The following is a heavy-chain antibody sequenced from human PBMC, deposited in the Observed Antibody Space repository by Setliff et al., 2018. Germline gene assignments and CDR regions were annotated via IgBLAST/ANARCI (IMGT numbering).Heavy chain of an antibody. J-gene: IGHJ4*02. V-gene: IGHV1-18*01. CDR2: ISPSSGNT. Sequence: ASVQVSCQASGYTFPDYGVTWVRQAPGQGLEWVGWISPSSGNTYYAPKFQGRITMTTDTSTTTAYMELKSLRSDDTAIYYCSRLVRYCTRTSCQRLAGDDYWGQGALVTVSS. CDR3: SRLVRYCTRTSCQRLAGDDY. CDR1: GYTFPDYG. D-gene: IGHD2-2*01.